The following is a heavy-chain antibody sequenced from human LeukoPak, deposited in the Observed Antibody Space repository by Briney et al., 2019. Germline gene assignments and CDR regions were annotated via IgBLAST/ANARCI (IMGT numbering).Heavy chain of an antibody. CDR3: ARGGGSSYYYYYMDV. Sequence: SETLSLTCTVSGGSISSSSYYWGWIRQPPGKGLEWIGSIYYSGSTYYNPSLKSRVTISADTSKNQFSLKLSSVTAADTAVYYCARGGGSSYYYYYMDVWGKGTTVTVSS. V-gene: IGHV4-39*07. CDR1: GGSISSSSYY. J-gene: IGHJ6*03. CDR2: IYYSGST. D-gene: IGHD1-26*01.